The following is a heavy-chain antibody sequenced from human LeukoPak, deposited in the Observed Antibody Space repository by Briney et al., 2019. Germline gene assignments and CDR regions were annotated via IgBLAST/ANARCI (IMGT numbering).Heavy chain of an antibody. D-gene: IGHD2-2*01. CDR2: ISSSSSTI. V-gene: IGHV3-48*04. J-gene: IGHJ4*02. CDR3: ALLVPAAMLPFDY. Sequence: GGSLRLSCAASGFTFSSYSMNWVRQAPGKGLEWVSYISSSSSTIYYADSVKGRFTISRDNAKNSLYLQMNSLRAEDTAVYYCALLVPAAMLPFDYWGQGTLVTVSS. CDR1: GFTFSSYS.